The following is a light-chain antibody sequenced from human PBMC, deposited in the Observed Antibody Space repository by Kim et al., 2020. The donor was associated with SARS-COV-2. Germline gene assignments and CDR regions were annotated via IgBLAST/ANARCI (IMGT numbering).Light chain of an antibody. CDR1: QSVSSY. CDR2: DAS. V-gene: IGKV3-11*01. Sequence: EIVLTQSPATLSLSPGERATLSCRASQSVSSYLAWYQQKPGQAPRLLIYDASNRATGIPARSSGSGSGTDFTLTISSLEPEDLAVYYCKQRSNWPPITFGQGTRLEIK. CDR3: KQRSNWPPIT. J-gene: IGKJ5*01.